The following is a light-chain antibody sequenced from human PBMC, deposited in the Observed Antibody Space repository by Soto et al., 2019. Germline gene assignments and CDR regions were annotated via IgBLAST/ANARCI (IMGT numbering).Light chain of an antibody. J-gene: IGLJ2*01. CDR1: SSNIGAGYD. V-gene: IGLV1-40*01. CDR2: GNS. CDR3: QSYDSSLSGYVV. Sequence: QSVLTQPPSVSGAPGQRVTISCTGRSSNIGAGYDVHWYQQLPGTAPKLLIYGNSNRPSGVPDRFSGSKSGTSASLSITGLQAEDEDEYYCQSYDSSLSGYVVFGGGTKLTVL.